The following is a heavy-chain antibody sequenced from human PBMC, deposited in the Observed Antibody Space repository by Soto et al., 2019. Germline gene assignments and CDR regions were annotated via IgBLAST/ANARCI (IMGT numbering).Heavy chain of an antibody. D-gene: IGHD6-19*01. J-gene: IGHJ4*02. CDR1: GGSIGSYY. CDR2: IYYSGIT. CDR3: ASGEQWILDY. V-gene: IGHV4-59*01. Sequence: SETLSLTCTVSGGSIGSYYWSWIRQPPGKGLEWIGYIYYSGITKYNPSLKSRVTMSVDTSKNRFSLKLNSVTAADTAVYYCASGEQWILDYWGSGTLVTVSS.